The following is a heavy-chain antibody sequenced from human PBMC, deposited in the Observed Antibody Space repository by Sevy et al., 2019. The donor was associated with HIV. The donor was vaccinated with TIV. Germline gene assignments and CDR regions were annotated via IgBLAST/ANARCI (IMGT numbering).Heavy chain of an antibody. J-gene: IGHJ4*02. D-gene: IGHD3-22*01. CDR3: ARDSVYYDSSGFSLHFDY. CDR2: ISAYNGNT. V-gene: IGHV1-18*01. CDR1: GYTFTSYG. Sequence: ASVKVSCKASGYTFTSYGISWVRQAPGQGLEWMGWISAYNGNTNYAQKLQGRVTMTTDTSTRTAYMELRSLRSDDTAVYYCARDSVYYDSSGFSLHFDYWGQGTLVTVSS.